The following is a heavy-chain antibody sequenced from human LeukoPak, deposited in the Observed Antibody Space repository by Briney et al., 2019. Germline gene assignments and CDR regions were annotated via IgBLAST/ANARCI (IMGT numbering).Heavy chain of an antibody. CDR1: GGTFSSYA. J-gene: IGHJ4*02. Sequence: SVKVSFKASGGTFSSYAISWVRQAPGQGLEWMGGIIPIFGTANYAQKFQGRVTITADESTSTAYMELSSLRSEDTAVYYCARTNDFWSGYLGYFDYWGQGTLVTVSS. D-gene: IGHD3-3*01. CDR2: IIPIFGTA. V-gene: IGHV1-69*01. CDR3: ARTNDFWSGYLGYFDY.